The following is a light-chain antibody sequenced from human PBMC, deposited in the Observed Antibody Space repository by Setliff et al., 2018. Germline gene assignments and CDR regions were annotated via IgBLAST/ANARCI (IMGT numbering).Light chain of an antibody. V-gene: IGLV2-11*01. CDR1: SSDVGAYNY. J-gene: IGLJ1*01. CDR3: SSYAGNFLFV. CDR2: DVT. Sequence: SVLTQPRSVSGSPGQSVTISCTGSSSDVGAYNYVSWYQQHPGKAPKLMIYDVTKRPSGVPDRFSGSKSANTASLTISGLQAEDEADYYCSSYAGNFLFVFGIGTKGTVL.